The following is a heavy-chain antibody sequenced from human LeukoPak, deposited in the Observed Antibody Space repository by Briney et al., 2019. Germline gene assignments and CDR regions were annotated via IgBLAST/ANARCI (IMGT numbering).Heavy chain of an antibody. CDR1: KFTFSSYA. J-gene: IGHJ4*02. D-gene: IGHD6-13*01. Sequence: GGSLRLSCAASKFTFSSYAMSWVRQAPGKGLEWISDISRSGSSTFFVDSVKGRFTISRDNSKNTLYLQMNSLRVEDTAVYYCAKRGSLNYYFDYWGQGTLVTVSS. V-gene: IGHV3-23*01. CDR2: ISRSGSST. CDR3: AKRGSLNYYFDY.